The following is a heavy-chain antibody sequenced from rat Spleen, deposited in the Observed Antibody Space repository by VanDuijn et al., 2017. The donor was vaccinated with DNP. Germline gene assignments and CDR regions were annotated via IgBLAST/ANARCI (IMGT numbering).Heavy chain of an antibody. CDR2: IWSGGST. CDR3: TRVYYSAEDWFAY. J-gene: IGHJ3*01. V-gene: IGHV2-15*01. D-gene: IGHD1-1*01. CDR1: GFSLTSYG. Sequence: QVQLKESGPGLVQPSQTLSLTCTVSGFSLTSYGVRWVRQPPGKGLEWIGTIWSGGSTYYNSALKSRLSISRDTSKSQVFLKVNSLQTEDTAIYFCTRVYYSAEDWFAYWGQGTLVTVSS.